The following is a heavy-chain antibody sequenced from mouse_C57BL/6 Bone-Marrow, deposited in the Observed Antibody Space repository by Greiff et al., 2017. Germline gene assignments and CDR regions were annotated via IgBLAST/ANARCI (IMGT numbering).Heavy chain of an antibody. CDR1: GFNIKDDY. J-gene: IGHJ2*01. Sequence: EVKLQQSGAELVRPGASVKLSCTASGFNIKDDYMHWVKQRPEQGLEWIGWIDPENGDTEYASKFQGKVTITADTSSNTAYLQLSSLTSEDTAVYYCTNSNYVFDYWGQGTTLTVSS. D-gene: IGHD2-5*01. CDR3: TNSNYVFDY. CDR2: IDPENGDT. V-gene: IGHV14-4*01.